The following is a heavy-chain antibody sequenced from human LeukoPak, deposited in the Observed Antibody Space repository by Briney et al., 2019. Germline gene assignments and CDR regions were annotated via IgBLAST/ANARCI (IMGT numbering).Heavy chain of an antibody. CDR1: GGSFSSYY. D-gene: IGHD5-18*01. Sequence: SETLSLTCTVSGGSFSSYYWSWIRQPPGKGLEWIGEINHSGSTNYNPSLKSRVTISVDTSKNQFSLKLSSVTAADTAVYYCARADTVDTDYYYYYMDVWGKGTTVTVSS. J-gene: IGHJ6*03. CDR2: INHSGST. CDR3: ARADTVDTDYYYYYMDV. V-gene: IGHV4-34*01.